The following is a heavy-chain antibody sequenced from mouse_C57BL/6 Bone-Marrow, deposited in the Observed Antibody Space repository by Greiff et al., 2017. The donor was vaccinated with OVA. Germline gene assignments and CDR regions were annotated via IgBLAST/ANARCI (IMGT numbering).Heavy chain of an antibody. V-gene: IGHV2-2*01. CDR3: ARSYSNYDYYAMDY. Sequence: VKLMESGPGLVQPSQSLSITCTVSGFSLTSYGVHWVRQSPGKGLEWLGVIWRGGSTDYNAAFISRLSISKDNSKSQVFFKMNSLQADDTAIYYCARSYSNYDYYAMDYWGQGTSVTVSS. CDR1: GFSLTSYG. CDR2: IWRGGST. D-gene: IGHD2-5*01. J-gene: IGHJ4*01.